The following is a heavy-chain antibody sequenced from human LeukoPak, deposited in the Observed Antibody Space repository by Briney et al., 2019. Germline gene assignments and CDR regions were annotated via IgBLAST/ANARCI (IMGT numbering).Heavy chain of an antibody. CDR1: GFTFSGYG. Sequence: PGGSLRLSCATSGFTFSGYGMPWVRQAPGKGLEWVAFIRFDGSDKNYADSVKGRFTISRDNAKNSLYLQMNSLRAEDTAVYYCARYPRFGMTTAWFDPWGQGTLVTVSS. V-gene: IGHV3-30*02. D-gene: IGHD4-11*01. CDR3: ARYPRFGMTTAWFDP. J-gene: IGHJ5*02. CDR2: IRFDGSDK.